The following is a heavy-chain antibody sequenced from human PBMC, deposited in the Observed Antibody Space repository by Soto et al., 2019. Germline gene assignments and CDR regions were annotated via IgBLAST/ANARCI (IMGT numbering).Heavy chain of an antibody. D-gene: IGHD6-19*01. J-gene: IGHJ4*02. CDR3: AGEEDISGRYVLDY. CDR1: GGSISSYY. V-gene: IGHV4-59*01. CDR2: IDYSGST. Sequence: QVQLQESGPGLVKPSETLSLTCTVSGGSISSYYWSWIRQPPGKGLEWIGYIDYSGSTNYNPSLKIPVTISVDTSKIQFSVKLSSVTDAYSAVYYCAGEEDISGRYVLDYWGQGTLVTVS.